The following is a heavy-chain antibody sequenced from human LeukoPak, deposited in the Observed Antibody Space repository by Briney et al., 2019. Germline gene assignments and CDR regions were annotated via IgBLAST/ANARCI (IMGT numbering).Heavy chain of an antibody. J-gene: IGHJ4*02. CDR3: ARDIELSC. CDR1: GFTFSDPA. V-gene: IGHV3-23*01. CDR2: ISASGGNS. Sequence: PGGSLRLSCEASGFTFSDPAMSWVRQASGRGLEWVSLISASGGNSYYADSVKGRFTVSRDSSENTLHLQMNSLRAEDTAVYYCARDIELSCWGQGTLVTVSS. D-gene: IGHD1-26*01.